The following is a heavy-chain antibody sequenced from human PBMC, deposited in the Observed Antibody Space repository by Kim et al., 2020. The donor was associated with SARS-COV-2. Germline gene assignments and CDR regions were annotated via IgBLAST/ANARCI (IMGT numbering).Heavy chain of an antibody. CDR1: GYTFTSYY. Sequence: ASVKVSCKASGYTFTSYYMHWVRQAPGQGLEWMGIINPNDGSTSYPQKFQGRVTMTRDTSTSTGYMELSSLRSEDTAVYYCARATETPSTRYYGMDVWGQGTTVTVSS. CDR2: INPNDGST. CDR3: ARATETPSTRYYGMDV. V-gene: IGHV1-46*01. J-gene: IGHJ6*02.